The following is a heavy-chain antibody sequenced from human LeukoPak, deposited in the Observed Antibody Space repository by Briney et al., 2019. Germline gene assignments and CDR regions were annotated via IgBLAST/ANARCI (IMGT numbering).Heavy chain of an antibody. CDR3: ARVNLRGSQNNWFDP. D-gene: IGHD1-26*01. J-gene: IGHJ5*02. CDR2: IIPILGIA. V-gene: IGHV1-69*04. CDR1: GGTFSSYA. Sequence: SVKVSCKASGGTFSSYAISWVRQAPGQGLEWMGRIIPILGIANYAQKFQGRVTITAGKSTSTAYMELSSLRSEDTAVYFCARVNLRGSQNNWFDPWGQGTLVTVSS.